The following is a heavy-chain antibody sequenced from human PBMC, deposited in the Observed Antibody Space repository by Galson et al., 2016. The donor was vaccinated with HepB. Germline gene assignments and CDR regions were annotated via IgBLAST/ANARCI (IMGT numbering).Heavy chain of an antibody. CDR3: ALRGRQPRLFDY. J-gene: IGHJ4*02. Sequence: SETLSLTCTVSGGSITTGSYSWGWIRQPPGKGLEWIGTIYNTGSTFYNPSLKSRVTISVDTSKNQFSLKLSSVTAADTSVYYCALRGRQPRLFDYWGQGTLVTVSS. CDR1: GGSITTGSYS. D-gene: IGHD1-26*01. CDR2: IYNTGST. V-gene: IGHV4-39*01.